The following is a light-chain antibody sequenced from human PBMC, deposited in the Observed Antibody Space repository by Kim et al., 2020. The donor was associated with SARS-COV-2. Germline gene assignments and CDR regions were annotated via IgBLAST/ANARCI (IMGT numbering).Light chain of an antibody. V-gene: IGLV2-14*03. J-gene: IGLJ2*01. CDR1: SSDVGGYNY. Sequence: QSITVCCTGTSSDVGGYNYVSWYQQHPGKAPKLMIYDVSNRPSGVSDRFSGSKSANTASLTISGLQAEDEADYFCSSYTTTSTRVVFGGGTQLTVL. CDR2: DVS. CDR3: SSYTTTSTRVV.